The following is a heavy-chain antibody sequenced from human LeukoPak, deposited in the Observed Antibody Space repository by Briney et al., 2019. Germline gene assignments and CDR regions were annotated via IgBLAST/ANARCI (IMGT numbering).Heavy chain of an antibody. CDR1: GFIFTSYS. CDR3: TRDRSTYGYDY. Sequence: GGSLRLSCAASGFIFTSYSMNWVRQAPGKGLEWVSYISSSSSTIYYADSVKGRFTISRDNAKNSLSLQVNSLRDEDTVVYYCTRDRSTYGYDYWGQGTLVIVSS. D-gene: IGHD5-18*01. CDR2: ISSSSSTI. V-gene: IGHV3-48*02. J-gene: IGHJ4*02.